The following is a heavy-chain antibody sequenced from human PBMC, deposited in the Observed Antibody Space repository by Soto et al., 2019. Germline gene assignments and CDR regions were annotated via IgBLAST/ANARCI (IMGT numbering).Heavy chain of an antibody. CDR3: ARVGGGANPRGD. J-gene: IGHJ1*01. CDR2: ISGSGVTM. CDR1: GFTFSSYN. Sequence: EVQLVESGGGLVQPGGSLRVSCAASGFTFSSYNMHWVRQAPGKGLEWVSYISGSGVTMYYADSVKGRFTISRDNAKNLLFLQMNSLSDEDTAVYYCARVGGGANPRGDWGPGTLVTVSS. D-gene: IGHD3-10*01. V-gene: IGHV3-48*02.